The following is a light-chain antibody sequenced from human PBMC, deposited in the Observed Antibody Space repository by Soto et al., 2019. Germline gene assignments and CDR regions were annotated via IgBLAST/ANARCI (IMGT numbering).Light chain of an antibody. J-gene: IGKJ1*01. V-gene: IGKV3-15*01. CDR2: GAS. CDR3: QRYNNWPPWT. CDR1: QSVSSN. Sequence: EIVMTQSPATLSVSPGERATLSCRASQSVSSNLAWYQQKPGQAPRLLIYGASTRATGIPARFSGSGSGTAFNLTISRLQSEDFAVYYCQRYNNWPPWTFGQGTQVEIK.